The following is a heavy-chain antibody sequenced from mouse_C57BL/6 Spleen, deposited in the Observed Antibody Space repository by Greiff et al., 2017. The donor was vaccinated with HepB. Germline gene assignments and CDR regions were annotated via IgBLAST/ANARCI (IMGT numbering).Heavy chain of an antibody. V-gene: IGHV1-61*01. CDR3: ARSNDYLFAY. CDR1: GYTFTSYW. D-gene: IGHD2-4*01. Sequence: VKLQQPGAELVRPGSSVKLSCKASGYTFTSYWMDWVKQRPGQGLEWIGNIYPSDSETHYNQKFKDKATLTVDKSSSTAYMQLSSLTSEDSAVYYCARSNDYLFAYWGQGTLVTVSA. CDR2: IYPSDSET. J-gene: IGHJ3*01.